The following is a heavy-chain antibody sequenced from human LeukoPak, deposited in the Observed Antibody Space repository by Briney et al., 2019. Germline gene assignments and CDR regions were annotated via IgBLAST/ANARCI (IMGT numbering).Heavy chain of an antibody. CDR3: AKGTDSGSDY. CDR2: ISYDGSNK. Sequence: RGSLRLSCAASGFTFSSYGMHWVRQAPGKGLEWVAVISYDGSNKYYADSVKGRITISRDNSKNTLYLQMNSLRAEDTAVYYCAKGTDSGSDYWGQGTLVTVSS. CDR1: GFTFSSYG. J-gene: IGHJ4*02. V-gene: IGHV3-30*18. D-gene: IGHD1-26*01.